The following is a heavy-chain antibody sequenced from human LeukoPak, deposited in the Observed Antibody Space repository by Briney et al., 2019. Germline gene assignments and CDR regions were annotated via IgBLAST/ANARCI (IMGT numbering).Heavy chain of an antibody. CDR2: INPNSGGT. V-gene: IGHV1-2*02. J-gene: IGHJ4*02. D-gene: IGHD4-17*01. CDR3: ARDGDGDYAY. CDR1: GYTFTKYG. Sequence: ASVKVSCKTSGYTFTKYGITWVRQAPGQGLEWMGWINPNSGGTNYAQKFQGRVTMTRDTSISTAYMELSRLRSDDTAVYYCARDGDGDYAYWGQGTLVTVSS.